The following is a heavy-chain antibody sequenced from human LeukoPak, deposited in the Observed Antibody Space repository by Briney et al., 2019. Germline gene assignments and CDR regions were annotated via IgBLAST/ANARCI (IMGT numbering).Heavy chain of an antibody. CDR1: GFTFSSYG. Sequence: HTGGSLRLSCAASGFTFSSYGMHWVRQAPGKGLEWVAVISYDGSNKYYADSVKGRFTISRDNSKNTLYLQMNSLRAEDTAVYYCAREPFWSGYYSNLHFDYWGQGTLVTVSS. CDR2: ISYDGSNK. J-gene: IGHJ4*02. V-gene: IGHV3-30*03. CDR3: AREPFWSGYYSNLHFDY. D-gene: IGHD3-3*01.